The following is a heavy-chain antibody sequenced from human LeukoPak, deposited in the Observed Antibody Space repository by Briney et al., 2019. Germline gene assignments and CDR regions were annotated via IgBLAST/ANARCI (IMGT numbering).Heavy chain of an antibody. V-gene: IGHV3-49*03. CDR1: GVTFSDCA. D-gene: IGHD3-10*01. J-gene: IGHJ5*02. Sequence: QPGRSLRLSCKGSGVTFSDCAVTWFCQTPGKGLEWVGFVRTKTHGGAPETAASVRGRFNVSRDDSAGIAYLQMTSLRTEDTAMYYCARVNFRDYRGYTWFEPWGQGTLVTVSS. CDR2: VRTKTHGGAP. CDR3: ARVNFRDYRGYTWFEP.